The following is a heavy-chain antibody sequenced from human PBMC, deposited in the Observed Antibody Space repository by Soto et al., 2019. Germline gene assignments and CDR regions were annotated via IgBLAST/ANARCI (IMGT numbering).Heavy chain of an antibody. V-gene: IGHV3-43D*04. J-gene: IGHJ4*02. D-gene: IGHD3-3*01. Sequence: GGSLRLSCAASGFTFDEYAMHWVRQAPGKGLEWVSLISWDGSNRYYADSVQGRFTIPRDNSKYSLYLEMNSLRPEDTALYYCAKDISRGPTKNYDFWSGPDYWGQGTLVTVSS. CDR2: ISWDGSNR. CDR3: AKDISRGPTKNYDFWSGPDY. CDR1: GFTFDEYA.